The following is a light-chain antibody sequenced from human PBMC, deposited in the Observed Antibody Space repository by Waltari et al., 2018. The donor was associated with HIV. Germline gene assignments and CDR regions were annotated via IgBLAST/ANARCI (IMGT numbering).Light chain of an antibody. CDR3: ATWDDSLSGLCV. J-gene: IGLJ3*02. V-gene: IGLV1-47*01. CDR2: RNN. Sequence: QSVLTPPPSASGTPGQRVTISCSGSSSNIGSNYVYWYQQLPGTAPKLLIYRNNQRPSGVPDRFSGSKAGTSASRAISGLRADDEANYYCATWDDSLSGLCVFGGGTKLTVL. CDR1: SSNIGSNY.